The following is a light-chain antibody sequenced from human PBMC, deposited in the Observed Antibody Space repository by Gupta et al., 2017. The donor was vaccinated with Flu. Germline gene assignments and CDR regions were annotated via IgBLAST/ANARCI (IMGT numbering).Light chain of an antibody. CDR3: QQYYITPVT. Sequence: DIVLTQSPDSLAVSLVERATINCKASQSVLDRSNNKNYLAWYQQKPGQPPKLLIYWASTRESGVPDRFSGSGSGADFTLTISSLQAGDVAVYYCQQYYITPVTFGQGTKLEIK. CDR1: QSVLDRSNNKNY. CDR2: WAS. V-gene: IGKV4-1*01. J-gene: IGKJ2*01.